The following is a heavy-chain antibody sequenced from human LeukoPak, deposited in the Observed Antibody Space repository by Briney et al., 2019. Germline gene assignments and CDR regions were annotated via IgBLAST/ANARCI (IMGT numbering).Heavy chain of an antibody. Sequence: GASVKVSCKASGYTLTGYYMHWVRQAPGQGLEWMGWINPNSGGTNYAQKFQGRVTMTRDTSISTAYMELSRLRSDDTAVYYCARAMVRGVRAYYYYYMDVWGKGTTVTISS. CDR3: ARAMVRGVRAYYYYYMDV. J-gene: IGHJ6*03. D-gene: IGHD3-10*01. CDR1: GYTLTGYY. CDR2: INPNSGGT. V-gene: IGHV1-2*02.